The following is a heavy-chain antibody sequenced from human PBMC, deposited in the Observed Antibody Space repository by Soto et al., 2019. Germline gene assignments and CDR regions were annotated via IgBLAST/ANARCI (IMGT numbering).Heavy chain of an antibody. CDR2: ISSSSSYT. CDR1: GFTFSDYY. V-gene: IGHV3-11*05. D-gene: IGHD5-12*01. CDR3: ARDHHRYSGYDYVDS. J-gene: IGHJ4*02. Sequence: QVQLVESGGGLVKPGGSLRLSCAASGFTFSDYYMSWIRQAPGKGLEWVSYISSSSSYTNYADSVQGRFTISRDNAKNSLYLQMNSLRAEDTAVYYCARDHHRYSGYDYVDSWGQGTLVTVSS.